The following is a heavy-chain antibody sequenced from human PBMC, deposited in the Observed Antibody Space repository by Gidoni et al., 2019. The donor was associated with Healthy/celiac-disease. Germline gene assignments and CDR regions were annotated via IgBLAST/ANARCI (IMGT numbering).Heavy chain of an antibody. V-gene: IGHV3-33*01. CDR1: GFTFSSYG. J-gene: IGHJ6*02. D-gene: IGHD5-18*01. Sequence: QVQLVESGGGVVQPGRSLRLSCAASGFTFSSYGMHWVRQAPGKGLEWVAVIWYDGSNKYYADSVKGRFTISRDNSKNTLYLQMNSLRAEDTAVYYCAREERGYSYGHSYYYYGMDVWGQGTTVTVSS. CDR2: IWYDGSNK. CDR3: AREERGYSYGHSYYYYGMDV.